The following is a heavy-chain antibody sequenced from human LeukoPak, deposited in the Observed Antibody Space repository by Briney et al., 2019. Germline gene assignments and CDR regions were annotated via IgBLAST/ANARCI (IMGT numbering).Heavy chain of an antibody. CDR3: AKDLSYTSGASDY. D-gene: IGHD6-19*01. J-gene: IGHJ4*02. CDR1: GFTFSAFA. CDR2: ITDDGYNT. V-gene: IGHV3-23*01. Sequence: GGSLRLSCAASGFTFSAFAMTWVRQAPGKGLEWVSTITDDGYNTYSADSVKGRITFSRDNSKNTLSLQLRSLRAEDTAVYYCAKDLSYTSGASDYWGQGTLVTVSS.